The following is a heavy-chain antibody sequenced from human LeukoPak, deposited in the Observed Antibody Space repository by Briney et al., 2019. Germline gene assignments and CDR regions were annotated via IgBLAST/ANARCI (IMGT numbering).Heavy chain of an antibody. CDR2: ISSSGSTI. CDR1: GFTFSDYY. J-gene: IGHJ1*01. D-gene: IGHD2-15*01. Sequence: GGSLRLSRAASGFTFSDYYMSWIRQAPGKGLEWVSYISSSGSTIYYADSVKGLFTISRDNAKNSLYLQMNSLRAEDTAVYYCAMKSCSGGSCYSELEYFQHWGQGTLVTVSS. V-gene: IGHV3-11*01. CDR3: AMKSCSGGSCYSELEYFQH.